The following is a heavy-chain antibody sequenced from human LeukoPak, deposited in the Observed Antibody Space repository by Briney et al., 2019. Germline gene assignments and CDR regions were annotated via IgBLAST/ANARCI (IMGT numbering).Heavy chain of an antibody. V-gene: IGHV4-61*02. J-gene: IGHJ5*02. CDR1: GGSISSGSYY. D-gene: IGHD5-18*01. CDR2: IYTSGST. CDR3: ARGRIQLWLGLNWFDP. Sequence: SETLSLTCTVSGGSISSGSYYWRWLRQPAGTGLEWIGRIYTSGSTNYNPSLKSRVTISVDTSKNQFSLKLSSVTAADTAVYYCARGRIQLWLGLNWFDPWGQGTLVTVSS.